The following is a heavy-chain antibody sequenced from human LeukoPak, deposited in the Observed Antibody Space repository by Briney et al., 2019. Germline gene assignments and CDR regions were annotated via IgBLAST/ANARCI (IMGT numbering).Heavy chain of an antibody. Sequence: GGSLRLSCAASGFTFSNYTMSWVRQAPGKGLAWVSVISGSGSRTYYAASVKGRFTISRDNSKNTLFLQMNSLRAEDTAVYYWARARRDGYQTHFDYWGQGTLVTVSS. CDR2: ISGSGSRT. V-gene: IGHV3-23*01. J-gene: IGHJ4*02. CDR1: GFTFSNYT. D-gene: IGHD5-24*01. CDR3: ARARRDGYQTHFDY.